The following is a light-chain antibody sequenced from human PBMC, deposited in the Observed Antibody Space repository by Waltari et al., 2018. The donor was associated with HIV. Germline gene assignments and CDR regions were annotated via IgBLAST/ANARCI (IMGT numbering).Light chain of an antibody. V-gene: IGLV1-47*01. CDR3: AAWNDSLSGYV. Sequence: SVLTQPPSASGTPGQRVTIACSGSSSNIGRNYVTWHQQLPGTAPKLLIYRNNQRPSGVPDRFSGSKSGTSASLAINGLRSEDEADYYCAAWNDSLSGYVFGTGTKVTV. J-gene: IGLJ1*01. CDR2: RNN. CDR1: SSNIGRNY.